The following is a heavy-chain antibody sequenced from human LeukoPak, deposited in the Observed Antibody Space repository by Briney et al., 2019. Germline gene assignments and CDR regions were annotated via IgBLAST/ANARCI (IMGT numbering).Heavy chain of an antibody. Sequence: PSGTLSLTCGVSGGSISGTNWWSWVRQPPGQGLEWIGEISLRGLTNYNPSLKSRVTISVDTSKNQFSLKLSSVTAADTAVYYCARLRITIFGVVSPTNSRVVWFDPWGQGTLVTVSS. CDR3: ARLRITIFGVVSPTNSRVVWFDP. J-gene: IGHJ5*02. CDR1: GGSISGTNW. CDR2: ISLRGLT. D-gene: IGHD3-3*01. V-gene: IGHV4-4*02.